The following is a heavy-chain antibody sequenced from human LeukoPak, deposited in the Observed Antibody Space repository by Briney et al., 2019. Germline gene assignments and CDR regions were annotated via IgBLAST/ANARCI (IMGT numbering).Heavy chain of an antibody. CDR1: GFTFSSYW. CDR3: ARTRLGYYDSSGLDY. Sequence: AGGSLRLSCAASGFTFSSYWMSWVRQAPGKGLEWVANIKQDGSEKYYVDSVKGRFTISRDNAKYSLYLQMNSLRAEDTAVYYCARTRLGYYDSSGLDYWGQGTLVTVSS. CDR2: IKQDGSEK. J-gene: IGHJ4*02. V-gene: IGHV3-7*01. D-gene: IGHD3-22*01.